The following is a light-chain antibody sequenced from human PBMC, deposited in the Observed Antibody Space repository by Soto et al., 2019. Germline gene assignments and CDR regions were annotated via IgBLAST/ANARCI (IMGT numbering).Light chain of an antibody. Sequence: EIVLTQSPGTLSLSPGERATLSCGARQSVSSSYLAWYQQRPGQAPRLLIYGASSRATGIPDRFSGSGSGTDFTLTISRLEPEDFAVYYCQQYHSSPFTFGGGTKVDIK. J-gene: IGKJ4*01. V-gene: IGKV3-20*01. CDR3: QQYHSSPFT. CDR2: GAS. CDR1: QSVSSSY.